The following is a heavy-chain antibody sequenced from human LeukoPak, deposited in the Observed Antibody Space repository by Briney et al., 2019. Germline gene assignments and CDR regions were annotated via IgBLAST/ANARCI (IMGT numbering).Heavy chain of an antibody. CDR3: ARDRGSGIAVEKDFDY. Sequence: ASVKVSCKASGYTFTGYYMHWVRQAPGQGLEWMGWINPNSGGTNYAQKFQGRVTMTRDTSISTAYMELSRLRSDDTAVYYCARDRGSGIAVEKDFDYWGQGTLVTVSS. D-gene: IGHD6-19*01. CDR2: INPNSGGT. CDR1: GYTFTGYY. J-gene: IGHJ4*02. V-gene: IGHV1-2*02.